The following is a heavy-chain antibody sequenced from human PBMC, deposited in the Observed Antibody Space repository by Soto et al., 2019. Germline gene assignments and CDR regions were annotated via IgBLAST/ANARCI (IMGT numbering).Heavy chain of an antibody. D-gene: IGHD3-9*01. CDR2: INAGNGNT. J-gene: IGHJ4*02. V-gene: IGHV1-3*01. CDR3: ARVQYYDTLTGYSTFDY. CDR1: GYTFTSYA. Sequence: VSVKVSCKASGYTFTSYAMHLVRQAPGQRFEWMGWINAGNGNTKYSQKFQGRVTITRDTSASTAYMELSSLRSEDTAVYYCARVQYYDTLTGYSTFDYWGQGTLVTVSS.